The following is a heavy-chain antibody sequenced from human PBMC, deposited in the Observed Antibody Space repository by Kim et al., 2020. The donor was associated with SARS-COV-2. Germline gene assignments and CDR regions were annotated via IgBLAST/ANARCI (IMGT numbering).Heavy chain of an antibody. CDR1: GGSFSGYY. CDR3: ARYLPGPKSIAARRGKYYFDY. J-gene: IGHJ4*02. V-gene: IGHV4-34*01. D-gene: IGHD6-6*01. CDR2: INHSGST. Sequence: SETLSLTCAVYGGSFSGYYWSWIRQPPGKGLEWIGEINHSGSTNYNPSLKSRVTISVDTSKNQFSLKLSSVTAADTAVYYCARYLPGPKSIAARRGKYYFDYWGQGTLVTVSS.